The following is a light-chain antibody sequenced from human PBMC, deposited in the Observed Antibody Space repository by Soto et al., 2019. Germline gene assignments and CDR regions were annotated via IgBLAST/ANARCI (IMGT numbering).Light chain of an antibody. J-gene: IGLJ1*01. Sequence: QSVLTQPASVSGSPGQSITISCTGSSDDIGAHNFVSWYQHHPGKAPKLMIYEVSNRPSGVSNRFSGSKSGNTASLTISGLQAEDEADYYCNSYTSSNTYVFGSGTKVTVL. CDR3: NSYTSSNTYV. CDR2: EVS. CDR1: SDDIGAHNF. V-gene: IGLV2-14*01.